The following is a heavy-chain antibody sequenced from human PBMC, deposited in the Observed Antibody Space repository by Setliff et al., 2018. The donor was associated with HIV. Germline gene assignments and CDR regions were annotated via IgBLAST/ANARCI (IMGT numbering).Heavy chain of an antibody. CDR1: GFSISDYS. D-gene: IGHD3-16*01. V-gene: IGHV3-48*04. Sequence: GGSLRLSCVASGFSISDYSMDWVRQTPGKGLEWLSYISDSRNPIKYEDSVKGRFTISRDNAKNSLYLQMNSLRAEDTAVYYCAKAFGGYPNPIEYPQHWGHGTLVTVSS. CDR3: AKAFGGYPNPIEYPQH. J-gene: IGHJ1*01. CDR2: ISDSRNPI.